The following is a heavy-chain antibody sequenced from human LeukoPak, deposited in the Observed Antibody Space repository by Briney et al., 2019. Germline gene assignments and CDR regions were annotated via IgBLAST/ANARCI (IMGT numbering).Heavy chain of an antibody. V-gene: IGHV4-39*07. J-gene: IGHJ4*02. CDR1: SASFSSSSYY. D-gene: IGHD5-18*01. CDR3: ARDQATWIQIRVTPVGYFDY. Sequence: SETLSLTCTVSSASFSSSSYYWGWIRQPPGKGLEWIGSIYYSGSTYYNPSLKSRVTISVDTSKNQFSLKLSSVTAADTAVYYCARDQATWIQIRVTPVGYFDYWGQGLLVTVSS. CDR2: IYYSGST.